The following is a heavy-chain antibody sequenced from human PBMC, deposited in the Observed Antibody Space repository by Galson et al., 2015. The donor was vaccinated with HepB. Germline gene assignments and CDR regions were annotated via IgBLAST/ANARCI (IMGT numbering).Heavy chain of an antibody. CDR3: AKWDSSNWGWYFDL. CDR2: SETDGST. V-gene: IGHV3-23*01. Sequence: SLRLSCAASGFTFSSYAMTWVRQAPGKGLEWVSVSETDGSTYYADSVKGRLTISRDNTKNALYVQRNSLRAEDTAVYYCAKWDSSNWGWYFDLWGRGTLVTVSS. CDR1: GFTFSSYA. J-gene: IGHJ2*01. D-gene: IGHD7-27*01.